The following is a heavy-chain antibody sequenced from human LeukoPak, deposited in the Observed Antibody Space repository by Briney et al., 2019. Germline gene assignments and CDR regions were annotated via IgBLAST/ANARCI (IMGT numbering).Heavy chain of an antibody. CDR1: GYTFTSYG. D-gene: IGHD4-17*01. J-gene: IGHJ5*02. CDR2: ISAYNGNT. V-gene: IGHV1-18*04. CDR3: ARGGYDYGLAGWFDP. Sequence: GASVKVSCKASGYTFTSYGISWVRQAPGQGLEWMGWISAYNGNTNYAQKLQGRVTMTTDTSTSTAYMELRSLRSGDTAVYYCARGGYDYGLAGWFDPWGQGTLVTVSS.